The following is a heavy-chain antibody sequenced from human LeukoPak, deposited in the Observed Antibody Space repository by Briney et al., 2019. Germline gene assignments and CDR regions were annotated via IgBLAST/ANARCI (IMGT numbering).Heavy chain of an antibody. J-gene: IGHJ4*02. CDR1: GSTFSSYA. CDR2: ISGSGGST. V-gene: IGHV3-23*01. CDR3: AKVPITFGGVLQSFDY. D-gene: IGHD3-16*01. Sequence: GGTLRLSCAASGSTFSSYAMSWVRQAPGKGLEWVSAISGSGGSTYYADSVKGRFTISRDNSKNTLYLQMNSLRAEDTAVYYCAKVPITFGGVLQSFDYWGQGTLVTVSS.